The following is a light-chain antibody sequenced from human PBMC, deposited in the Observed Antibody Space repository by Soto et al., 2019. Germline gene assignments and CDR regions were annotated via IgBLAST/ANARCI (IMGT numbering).Light chain of an antibody. V-gene: IGKV3D-15*01. CDR3: QQYNNWPPIT. CDR2: DAS. Sequence: EIVLTQSPGTLSLSPGERATLSCRASQSVSNNYLAWYQQKPGQAPRLLIYDASYRATGIPARFSGSGSGTEFTLSISGLQSEDSAVYYCQQYNNWPPITFGQGTRLEIK. J-gene: IGKJ5*01. CDR1: QSVSNN.